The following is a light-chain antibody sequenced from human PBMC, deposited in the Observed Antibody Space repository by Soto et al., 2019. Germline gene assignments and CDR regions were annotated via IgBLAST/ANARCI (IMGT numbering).Light chain of an antibody. CDR2: DAS. V-gene: IGKV3D-20*02. J-gene: IGKJ4*01. Sequence: EILMTQSPSTLTVSPGERATLSCRASQTVSSNYLAWYQQKPGQAPRLLIYDASNRATGIPARFSGSGSGTDFTLTISSLEPEDFALYYCQQRSNWPLTFGGGTKVDIK. CDR1: QTVSSNY. CDR3: QQRSNWPLT.